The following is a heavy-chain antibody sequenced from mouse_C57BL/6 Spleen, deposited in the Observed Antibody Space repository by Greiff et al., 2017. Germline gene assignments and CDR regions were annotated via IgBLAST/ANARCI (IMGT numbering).Heavy chain of an antibody. CDR1: GYTFTSYW. CDR2: IDPSDSYT. CDR3: ARRDYGSSPYAMDY. D-gene: IGHD1-1*01. J-gene: IGHJ4*01. Sequence: QVQLQQSGAELVMPGASVKLSCKASGYTFTSYWMHWVKQRPGQGLEWIGEIDPSDSYTNYNQKFKGKSTLTVDKSSSTAYMQLSSLTSEDSAVYYCARRDYGSSPYAMDYWGQGTSVTVSS. V-gene: IGHV1-69*01.